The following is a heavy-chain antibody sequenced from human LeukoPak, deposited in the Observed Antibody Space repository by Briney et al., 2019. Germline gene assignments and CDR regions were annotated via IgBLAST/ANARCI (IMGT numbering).Heavy chain of an antibody. J-gene: IGHJ4*02. CDR3: AKDARSFGGTYFDY. Sequence: SGGSLRLSCAASGFTFSRYWMHWVRHVPGKGLVWVSAMSGSDTGSWYADSVKGRFTISRDTSKTTLYLQMNSLRAEDTAIYYCAKDARSFGGTYFDYWGQGIQVTVSS. CDR2: MSGSDTGS. D-gene: IGHD4-23*01. V-gene: IGHV3-23*01. CDR1: GFTFSRYW.